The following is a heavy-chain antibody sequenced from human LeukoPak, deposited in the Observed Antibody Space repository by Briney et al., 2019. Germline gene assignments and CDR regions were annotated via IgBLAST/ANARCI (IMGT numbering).Heavy chain of an antibody. D-gene: IGHD2-2*01. V-gene: IGHV4-39*01. J-gene: IGHJ5*02. CDR2: MNYGGST. CDR1: GGSISNNDYF. CDR3: ARRVPGRSGNWFDP. Sequence: SETLSLTCTVSGGSISNNDYFWGWIRQPPGKGLEWIGSMNYGGSTHDNPSLKSRITISVDTSKNQVSLKLSSVTAADTAVYYCARRVPGRSGNWFDPWGQGTLVTVSS.